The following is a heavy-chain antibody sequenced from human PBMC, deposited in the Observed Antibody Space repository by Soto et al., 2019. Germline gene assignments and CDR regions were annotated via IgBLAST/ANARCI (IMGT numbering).Heavy chain of an antibody. V-gene: IGHV1-24*01. D-gene: IGHD2-15*01. CDR2: FDPEDGET. Sequence: ASVKVSCKVSGYTLTELSMHWVRQAPGKGLEWMGGFDPEDGETIYAQKFQGRVTMTEDTSTDTAYMELSSLRSEDTALYYCEKTNCSGGSCYSVWFDPWGQETLVNVSS. CDR1: GYTLTELS. CDR3: EKTNCSGGSCYSVWFDP. J-gene: IGHJ5*02.